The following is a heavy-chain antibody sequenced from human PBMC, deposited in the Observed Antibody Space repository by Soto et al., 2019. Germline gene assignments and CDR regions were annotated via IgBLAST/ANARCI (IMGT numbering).Heavy chain of an antibody. J-gene: IGHJ6*02. CDR1: EGTFSSYA. D-gene: IGHD3-3*01. CDR3: ARDHYDFWSGQPLLDGMDV. V-gene: IGHV1-69*06. CDR2: IIPIFGTA. Sequence: SVKVSCKASEGTFSSYAISWVRQAPGQGLEWMGGIIPIFGTANYAQKFQGRVTITADKSTSTAYMELSSLRSEDTAVYYCARDHYDFWSGQPLLDGMDVWGQGTTVTVSS.